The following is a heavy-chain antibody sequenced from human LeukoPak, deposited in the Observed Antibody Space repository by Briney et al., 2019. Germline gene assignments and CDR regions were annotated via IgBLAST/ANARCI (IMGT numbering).Heavy chain of an antibody. Sequence: SEILSLTCTVSGGSISSYYWSWIRQPPGKGLEWIGYVYYSGSTNYNPSLKSRVTISVDTSKNQFSLKLSSVTAADTAVYYCATGWSGNAFDIWGQGTMVTVSS. J-gene: IGHJ3*02. CDR3: ATGWSGNAFDI. D-gene: IGHD3-10*01. CDR1: GGSISSYY. V-gene: IGHV4-59*01. CDR2: VYYSGST.